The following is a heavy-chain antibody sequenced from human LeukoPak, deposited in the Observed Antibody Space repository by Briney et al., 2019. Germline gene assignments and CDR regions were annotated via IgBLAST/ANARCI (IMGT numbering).Heavy chain of an antibody. V-gene: IGHV3-53*05. CDR2: IYSDGNT. Sequence: PGGSLRLSCAVSGFTVTSIYMSWVRQAPGKGLEWVSFIYSDGNTYYVDSVKGRFTISRDSSKNTLYLQMNSLRAEDTAVYYCARSQSGDGYNYDYWGQGTLVTVSS. D-gene: IGHD5-24*01. CDR1: GFTVTSIY. J-gene: IGHJ4*02. CDR3: ARSQSGDGYNYDY.